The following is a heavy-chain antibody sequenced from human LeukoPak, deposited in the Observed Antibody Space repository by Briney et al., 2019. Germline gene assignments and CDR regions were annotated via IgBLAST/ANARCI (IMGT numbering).Heavy chain of an antibody. J-gene: IGHJ4*02. V-gene: IGHV4-34*01. D-gene: IGHD3-9*01. CDR1: GGSFSGYY. CDR3: ARRTKYYDILTGYHRGGYFDY. Sequence: SETLSLTCAVYGGSFSGYYWSWIRQPPGKGLEWIGEINHSGSTNYNPSLKSRVTISVDTSKNQFSLKLSSVTAADTAVYYCARRTKYYDILTGYHRGGYFDYWGQGTLVTVSS. CDR2: INHSGST.